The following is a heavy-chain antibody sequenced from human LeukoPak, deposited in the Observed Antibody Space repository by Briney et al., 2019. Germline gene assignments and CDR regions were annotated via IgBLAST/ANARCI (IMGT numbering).Heavy chain of an antibody. J-gene: IGHJ4*02. CDR2: IHYSGRT. Sequence: SETLSLTCIVSGDSISLFYWSWIRQPPGKGLEWIGYIHYSGRTNYNPSLKSRVTMSLDTSKNHFSLKLSSVTAADTAVYYCGRSGWYFDYWGQGTLVTVSS. V-gene: IGHV4-59*08. CDR1: GDSISLFY. CDR3: GRSGWYFDY. D-gene: IGHD6-19*01.